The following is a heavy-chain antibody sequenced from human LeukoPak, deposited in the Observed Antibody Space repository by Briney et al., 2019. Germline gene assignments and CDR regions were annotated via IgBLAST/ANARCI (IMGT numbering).Heavy chain of an antibody. Sequence: SETLPLTCTVSGGSISSYYWSWIRQPPGRGLEWIGYIYYSGSTNYNPSLKSRVTISVDTSKNQFSLKVSSVTAADTAVYYCARLVGATEAFDIWGQGTMVTVSS. V-gene: IGHV4-59*01. CDR1: GGSISSYY. CDR2: IYYSGST. D-gene: IGHD1-26*01. CDR3: ARLVGATEAFDI. J-gene: IGHJ3*02.